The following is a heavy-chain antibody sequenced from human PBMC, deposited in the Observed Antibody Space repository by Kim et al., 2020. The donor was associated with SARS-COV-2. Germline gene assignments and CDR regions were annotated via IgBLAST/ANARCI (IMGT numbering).Heavy chain of an antibody. CDR3: VRGLNAGSNC. CDR1: GFTFSSYA. V-gene: IGHV3-21*01. D-gene: IGHD7-27*01. CDR2: ISFSGTNI. Sequence: GGSLRLSCAASGFTFSSYAMNWVRQAPGKGLEWVSAISFSGTNIYYADSVKGRFTISRDNSKNSLYLQMNSLRADDTALYYCVRGLNAGSNCWGQGT. J-gene: IGHJ1*01.